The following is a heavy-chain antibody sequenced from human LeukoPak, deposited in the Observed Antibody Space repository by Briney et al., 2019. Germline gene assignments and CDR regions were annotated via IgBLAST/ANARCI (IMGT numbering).Heavy chain of an antibody. CDR3: ARDRLHYGEYEKTLDY. V-gene: IGHV3-74*01. CDR1: GFTLSSYW. CDR2: INSDGSST. Sequence: GGSLRLSCAASGFTLSSYWMHWVRQAPGKGLVWVSRINSDGSSTSYADSVKGRFTISRDNAKNTLYLQMNSLRADDTAVYYCARDRLHYGEYEKTLDYWGQGTLVTVSS. D-gene: IGHD4-17*01. J-gene: IGHJ4*02.